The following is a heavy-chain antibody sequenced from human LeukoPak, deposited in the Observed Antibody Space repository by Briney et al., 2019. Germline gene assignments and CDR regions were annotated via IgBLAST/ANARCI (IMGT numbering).Heavy chain of an antibody. J-gene: IGHJ6*03. V-gene: IGHV4-61*02. CDR3: AGGYDYGDYYYYMDV. CDR2: IYTSGST. Sequence: SETLSLTCTVSGGSISSGSYYWSWIRQPAGKGLEWIGRIYTSGSTNYNPSLKSRVTISVDTSKNQFSLKLSSVTAADTAVYYCAGGYDYGDYYYYMDVWGKGTTVTISS. D-gene: IGHD5-12*01. CDR1: GGSISSGSYY.